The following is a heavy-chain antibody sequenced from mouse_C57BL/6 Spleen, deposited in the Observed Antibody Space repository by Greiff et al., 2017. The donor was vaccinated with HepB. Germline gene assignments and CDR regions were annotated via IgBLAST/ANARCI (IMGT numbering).Heavy chain of an antibody. CDR1: GFTFSSYA. V-gene: IGHV5-4*03. J-gene: IGHJ4*01. D-gene: IGHD2-1*01. Sequence: EVKVVESGGGLVKPGGSLKLSCAASGFTFSSYAMSWVRQTPEKRLEWVATISDGGSYTYYPDNVKGRFTISRDNAKNNLYLQMSHLKSEDTAMYYCARRVTTSYAMDYWGQGTSVTVSS. CDR3: ARRVTTSYAMDY. CDR2: ISDGGSYT.